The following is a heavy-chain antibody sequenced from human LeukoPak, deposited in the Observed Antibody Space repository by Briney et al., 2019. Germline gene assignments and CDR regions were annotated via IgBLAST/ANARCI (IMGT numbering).Heavy chain of an antibody. CDR1: GFTFSKDW. CDR2: ISGSGGST. V-gene: IGHV3-23*01. J-gene: IGHJ4*02. Sequence: GGSLRLSCAASGFTFSKDWMSWVRQAPGKGLEWVSAISGSGGSTYYADSVKGRFTISRDNSKNTLYLQMNSLRAEDTAVYYCAKVYDSSGLFDYWGQGTLVTVSS. CDR3: AKVYDSSGLFDY. D-gene: IGHD3-22*01.